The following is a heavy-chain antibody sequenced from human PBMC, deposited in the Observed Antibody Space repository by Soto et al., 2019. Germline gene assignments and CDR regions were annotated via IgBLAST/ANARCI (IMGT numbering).Heavy chain of an antibody. CDR3: ASRPWTAAVPNDY. CDR1: GGSFSGYY. D-gene: IGHD2-2*01. Sequence: QVQLQQWGAGLLKPSETLSLTCAVYGGSFSGYYWSWIRQPPGKGLEWIGEINHSGSTNYNPSLKSRVTISVDTSKNQFSLKLSSVTAADTAVYYCASRPWTAAVPNDYWGQGTLVTVSS. V-gene: IGHV4-34*01. J-gene: IGHJ4*02. CDR2: INHSGST.